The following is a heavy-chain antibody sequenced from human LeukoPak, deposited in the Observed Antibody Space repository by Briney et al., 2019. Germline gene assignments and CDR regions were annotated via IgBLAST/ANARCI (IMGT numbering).Heavy chain of an antibody. V-gene: IGHV3-21*04. Sequence: GGSLRLSCAASGFTFRSYSVNWVRQAPGKGLEWVSSISSSSSSIYYADSVKGRFTISRDNSKNTLYLQMNSLRAEDTAVYYCASLVVPAAMISYYYYGMDVWGQGTTVTVSS. CDR1: GFTFRSYS. CDR2: ISSSSSSI. D-gene: IGHD2-2*01. J-gene: IGHJ6*02. CDR3: ASLVVPAAMISYYYYGMDV.